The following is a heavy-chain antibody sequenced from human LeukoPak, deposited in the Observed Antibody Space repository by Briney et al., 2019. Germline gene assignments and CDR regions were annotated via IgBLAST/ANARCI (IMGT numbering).Heavy chain of an antibody. J-gene: IGHJ3*02. V-gene: IGHV4-38-2*02. Sequence: SETLSLTCAVSGDSISSGYYWGWIRQPPGKGLEWIGSIYHSGSTYYNPSLKSRVTISVDTSKNQFSLKLSSVTAADTAVYYCARELMITFGGVTIDFDAFDIWGQGTMVTVSS. CDR3: ARELMITFGGVTIDFDAFDI. CDR1: GDSISSGYY. CDR2: IYHSGST. D-gene: IGHD3-16*01.